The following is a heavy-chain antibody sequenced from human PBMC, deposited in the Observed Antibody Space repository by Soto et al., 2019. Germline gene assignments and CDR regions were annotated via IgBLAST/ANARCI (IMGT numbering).Heavy chain of an antibody. CDR3: ARAPSIRSPPDY. D-gene: IGHD3-3*02. V-gene: IGHV3-11*05. CDR2: ISSTGSYT. Sequence: QVQLVESGGGLVKPGGSLRLSCAASGFTFNDYYMTWIRQAPGTGLEWVSYISSTGSYTNYADSVKGRFTISRDNAKNSLYLQMDSLRDEDTAVYYCARAPSIRSPPDYWGRGTQVTVSS. J-gene: IGHJ4*02. CDR1: GFTFNDYY.